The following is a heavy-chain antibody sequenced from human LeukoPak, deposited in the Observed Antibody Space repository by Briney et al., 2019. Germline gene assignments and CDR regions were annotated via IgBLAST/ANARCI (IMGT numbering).Heavy chain of an antibody. Sequence: SETLSLTCAVSGGSISSSNWWSCVRQPPGKGLEWIGSTYYSGSTYYNPSLKSRATISVDTSKNQFSLKLSSVTAADTAVYYCERLGVSGWSPFDYWGQGTLVTVSS. V-gene: IGHV4-39*01. CDR3: ERLGVSGWSPFDY. CDR1: GGSISSSNW. J-gene: IGHJ4*02. CDR2: TYYSGST. D-gene: IGHD6-19*01.